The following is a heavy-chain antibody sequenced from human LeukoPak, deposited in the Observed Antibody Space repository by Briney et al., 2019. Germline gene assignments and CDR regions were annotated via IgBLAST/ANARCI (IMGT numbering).Heavy chain of an antibody. CDR2: ISAYNGNT. CDR3: ARDHSSGWLPDYYFDY. Sequence: ASVKVSCKASGYTFTSYGISWVRQAPGQGLEWMGWISAYNGNTNYAQKLQGRVTMTTDTSTSTAYMELRSLRSDDTAVYYCARDHSSGWLPDYYFDYWGRGTLVTVSS. CDR1: GYTFTSYG. D-gene: IGHD6-19*01. J-gene: IGHJ4*02. V-gene: IGHV1-18*01.